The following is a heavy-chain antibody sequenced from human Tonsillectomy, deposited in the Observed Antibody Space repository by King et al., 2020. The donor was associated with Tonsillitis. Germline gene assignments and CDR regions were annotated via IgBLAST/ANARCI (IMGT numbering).Heavy chain of an antibody. CDR2: ISGIGGDT. Sequence: DVQLVESGGDLVQPGGSLRLSCAASAFTFSNYFMTWVRQAPGKGLEWVSAISGIGGDTYYADSVRGRFTISRDNSKNTLYLQMNTLRAEDTAIYYCAKGTPSTYWYFDLWGRGTLVTVYS. CDR3: AKGTPSTYWYFDL. CDR1: AFTFSNYF. D-gene: IGHD1/OR15-1a*01. V-gene: IGHV3-23*04. J-gene: IGHJ2*01.